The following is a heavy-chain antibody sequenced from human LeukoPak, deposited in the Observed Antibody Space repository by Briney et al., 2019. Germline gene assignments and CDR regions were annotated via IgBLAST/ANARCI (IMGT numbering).Heavy chain of an antibody. CDR3: AKVYYGSGSYNYFDY. Sequence: PGGSLRLSCAASGFTFSSYAMSWVRQAPGKGLEWVSAISGSGGSTYYADSVKGRFTISRDNSKNTLYLQMNSLRAEDTAVYYCAKVYYGSGSYNYFDYWAREPWSPSPQ. D-gene: IGHD3-10*01. V-gene: IGHV3-23*01. J-gene: IGHJ4*02. CDR1: GFTFSSYA. CDR2: ISGSGGST.